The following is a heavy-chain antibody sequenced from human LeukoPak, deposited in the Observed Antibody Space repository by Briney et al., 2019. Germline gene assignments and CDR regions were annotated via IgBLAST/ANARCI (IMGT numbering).Heavy chain of an antibody. CDR2: IYYSGST. V-gene: IGHV4-59*08. Sequence: SETLSLTCTVSGGSISSYYWSWIRQPPGKGLEWIGYIYYSGSTNYNPSLKSRVTISVDTSKNQFSLKLNSLTAAETAVYYCARQYGSGSSYTPVVDLWGQGTLVTVSS. D-gene: IGHD3-10*01. CDR3: ARQYGSGSSYTPVVDL. J-gene: IGHJ4*02. CDR1: GGSISSYY.